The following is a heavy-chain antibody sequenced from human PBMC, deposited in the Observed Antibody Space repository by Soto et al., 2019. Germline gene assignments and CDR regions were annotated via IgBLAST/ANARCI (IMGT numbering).Heavy chain of an antibody. Sequence: GESLKISCKGSGYSFAGYWITWVRQMPGKGLEWMGRIDPSDSQTYYSPSFRGHVTISAAKSITTVFLQMNSLRAEDTAVYYCARDRGIDSYGYYFDYWGQGTLVTVSS. CDR3: ARDRGIDSYGYYFDY. CDR2: IDPSDSQT. CDR1: GYSFAGYW. J-gene: IGHJ4*02. D-gene: IGHD5-18*01. V-gene: IGHV5-10-1*01.